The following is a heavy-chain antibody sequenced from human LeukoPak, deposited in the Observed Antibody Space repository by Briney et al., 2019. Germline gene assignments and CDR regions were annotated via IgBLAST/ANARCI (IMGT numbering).Heavy chain of an antibody. J-gene: IGHJ5*02. V-gene: IGHV1-24*01. Sequence: GASVKVSCKVSGYTLTELSMHWVRQAPGKGLEWMGGFDPEDGETIYAQKFQGRVTMTEDTSTDTAYMELSSLRSEDTAVYYCATVPWRSPRLLWFGELTTNWFDPWGQGTLVTVSS. CDR2: FDPEDGET. D-gene: IGHD3-10*01. CDR3: ATVPWRSPRLLWFGELTTNWFDP. CDR1: GYTLTELS.